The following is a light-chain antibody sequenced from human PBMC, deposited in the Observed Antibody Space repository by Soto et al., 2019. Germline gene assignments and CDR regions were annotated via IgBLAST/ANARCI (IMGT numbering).Light chain of an antibody. Sequence: DIQMTQSPSSLSASVGDRVTITCRASQSIGKHLNWYQQKPGKAPKFLTYAASNLQSGVPSRFSGSGSGTDFTLTVNSLQPEDFATYYCQQGYTSAITFGQGTRLEIK. CDR3: QQGYTSAIT. V-gene: IGKV1-39*01. J-gene: IGKJ5*01. CDR2: AAS. CDR1: QSIGKH.